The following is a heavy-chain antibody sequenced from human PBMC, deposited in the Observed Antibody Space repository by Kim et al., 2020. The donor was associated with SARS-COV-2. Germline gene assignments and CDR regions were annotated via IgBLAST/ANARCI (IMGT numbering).Heavy chain of an antibody. D-gene: IGHD4-4*01. CDR2: IFHSGIT. J-gene: IGHJ5*02. CDR1: RGSLSGYY. CDR3: SKYDHSEGNWFGP. V-gene: IGHV4-59*01. Sequence: SETLSLTCTVSRGSLSGYYWSWIRQSPGKGLEWIGHIFHSGITNYNPSLNSRVSISLDTSKNQFSLWLSSVTAADTAAYYCSKYDHSEGNWFGPWGQGT.